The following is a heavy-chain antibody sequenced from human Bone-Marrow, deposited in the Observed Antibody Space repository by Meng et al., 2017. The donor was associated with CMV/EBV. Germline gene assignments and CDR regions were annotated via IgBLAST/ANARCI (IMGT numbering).Heavy chain of an antibody. J-gene: IGHJ6*02. D-gene: IGHD2-21*01. CDR1: GYTFTGYY. Sequence: ASVKVSCKASGYTFTGYYMHWVRQAPGQGLEWMGWINPNSGGTNYAPKFQGRVTMTRDTSISTAYMELSRLRSDDTAVYYCARIECGGDCYSGRYYYYGMDVWGQGTTVTVSS. CDR3: ARIECGGDCYSGRYYYYGMDV. CDR2: INPNSGGT. V-gene: IGHV1-2*02.